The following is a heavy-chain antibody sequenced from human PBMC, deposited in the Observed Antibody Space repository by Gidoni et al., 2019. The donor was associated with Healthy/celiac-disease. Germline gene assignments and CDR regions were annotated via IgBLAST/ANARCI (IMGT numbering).Heavy chain of an antibody. Sequence: EVQLVESGGGLVQPGGYLSLSCAASGFTLSSYAMSWVRQAPGKGLEWVSAISGSGGSTYYADSVKGRLTISREDSKNTLYLQMNSLRAEDTAVYYCAKASHPVGATSFWDYWGQGTLVTVSS. V-gene: IGHV3-23*04. D-gene: IGHD1-26*01. CDR1: GFTLSSYA. CDR3: AKASHPVGATSFWDY. CDR2: ISGSGGST. J-gene: IGHJ4*02.